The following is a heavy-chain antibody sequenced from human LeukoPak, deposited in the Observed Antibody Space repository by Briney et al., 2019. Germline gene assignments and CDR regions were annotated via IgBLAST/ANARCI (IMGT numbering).Heavy chain of an antibody. Sequence: PAGSLRLSCAASGFTFSSHDMHWVRQAPGKGLEWVAFISYDGGKKDYADSVKGRFTISRDNSKNTLYLQMNSLRAEDTAVYYCAKPIMTTVTTLGLYFDYWGQGALVTVSS. CDR1: GFTFSSHD. V-gene: IGHV3-30*18. CDR3: AKPIMTTVTTLGLYFDY. J-gene: IGHJ4*02. D-gene: IGHD4-17*01. CDR2: ISYDGGKK.